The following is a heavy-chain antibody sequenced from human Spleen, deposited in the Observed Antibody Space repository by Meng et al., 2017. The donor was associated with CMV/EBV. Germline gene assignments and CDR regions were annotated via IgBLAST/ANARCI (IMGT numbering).Heavy chain of an antibody. CDR1: GYTFISYY. CDR2: INPSGGST. Sequence: ASVKVSCKASGYTFISYYMHWVRQAPGQGLEWMGIINPSGGSTRYAQKFQARVTMTRDTSASTVYMELSSLRSEDTAVYYCARGRTGSFGVVIPYYFDYWGQGTLVTVSS. CDR3: ARGRTGSFGVVIPYYFDY. V-gene: IGHV1-46*01. D-gene: IGHD3-3*01. J-gene: IGHJ4*02.